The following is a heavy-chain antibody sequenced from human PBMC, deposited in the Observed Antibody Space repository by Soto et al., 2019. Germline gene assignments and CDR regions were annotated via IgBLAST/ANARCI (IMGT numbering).Heavy chain of an antibody. Sequence: QLRLQESGPGLVKPSETLSLICSVTGASTSSDYWSWIRQPAGKGLEWIGRIYITGNTNYNPSLWGRVTMSIDTSRNQFSLKLTSGTAADTAVYYCAKEVSYSNCGGTSKRLDPWGQGTLVTVS. J-gene: IGHJ5*02. CDR3: AKEVSYSNCGGTSKRLDP. D-gene: IGHD4-4*01. CDR1: GASTSSDY. V-gene: IGHV4-4*07. CDR2: IYITGNT.